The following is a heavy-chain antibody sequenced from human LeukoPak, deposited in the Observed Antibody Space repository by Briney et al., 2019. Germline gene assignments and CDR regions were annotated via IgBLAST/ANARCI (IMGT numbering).Heavy chain of an antibody. V-gene: IGHV4-39*07. D-gene: IGHD2-21*02. J-gene: IGHJ2*01. CDR1: GGSISSSSYY. CDR2: IYHSGST. CDR3: AREGPTYCGGDCYWYFAL. Sequence: PSETLSLTCTVSGGSISSSSYYWGWIRQPPGKGLEWIGNIYHSGSTYYNPSLKSRVTISVDTYKNQFSLKLSSVTAADTAVYYCAREGPTYCGGDCYWYFALWGRGTLVTVSS.